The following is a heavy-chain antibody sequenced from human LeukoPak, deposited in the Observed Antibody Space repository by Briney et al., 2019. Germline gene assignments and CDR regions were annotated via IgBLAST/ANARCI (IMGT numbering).Heavy chain of an antibody. J-gene: IGHJ3*02. CDR1: GYTFTSYY. V-gene: IGHV1-46*01. CDR2: INPSGGST. CDR3: ARTEPDTVGAAQRWAFDI. D-gene: IGHD1-26*01. Sequence: ASVKVSCKASGYTFTSYYMHWVRQAPGQGLEWMGIINPSGGSTSYAQKFQGRVTMTRDTSTSTVYMELSSLRSEDTAVYYCARTEPDTVGAAQRWAFDIWGQGTMVTVSS.